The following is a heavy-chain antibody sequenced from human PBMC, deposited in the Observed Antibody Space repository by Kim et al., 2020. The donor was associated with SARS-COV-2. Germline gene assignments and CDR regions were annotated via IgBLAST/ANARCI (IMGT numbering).Heavy chain of an antibody. Sequence: GGSLRLSCTAFGFTFSSYSMKWVRQAPGKGLEWVSSISGSSHYTYYADSVRGRFTISRDNAKNSLYLQMNSLRAEDSAVYYCARGQLMEYCSGGSCSFNPFDYWGQGTLVTVSS. J-gene: IGHJ4*02. D-gene: IGHD2-15*01. CDR2: ISGSSHYT. V-gene: IGHV3-21*01. CDR1: GFTFSSYS. CDR3: ARGQLMEYCSGGSCSFNPFDY.